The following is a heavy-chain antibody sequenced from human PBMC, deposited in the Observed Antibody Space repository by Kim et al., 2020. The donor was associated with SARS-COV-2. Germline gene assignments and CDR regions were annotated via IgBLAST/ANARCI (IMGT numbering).Heavy chain of an antibody. V-gene: IGHV3-23*03. J-gene: IGHJ4*01. CDR3: AAEYASFGQPHYWL. Sequence: GGSLRLSCAASGFMFSSYSMSWVRQTPGKGLEWVGLIRPGVRPTYSDALQGRFVVSRDNTLNSLHLQMYSLTAEDTARYFCAAEYASFGQPHYWLWGQGVLVSVSS. CDR1: GFMFSSYS. D-gene: IGHD2-2*01. CDR2: IRPGVRPT.